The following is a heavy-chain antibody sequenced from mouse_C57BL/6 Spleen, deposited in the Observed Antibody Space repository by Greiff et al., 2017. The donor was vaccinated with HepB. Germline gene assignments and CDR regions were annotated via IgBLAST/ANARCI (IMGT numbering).Heavy chain of an antibody. Sequence: EVKVEESGGGLVQPGGSLSLSCAASGFTFTDYYMSWVRQPPGKALEWLGFIRNKANGYTTEYSASVKGRFTISRDNSQSILYLQMNALRAEDSATYYCARYGTGTGYAMDYWGQGTSVTVSS. J-gene: IGHJ4*01. V-gene: IGHV7-3*01. CDR1: GFTFTDYY. CDR3: ARYGTGTGYAMDY. CDR2: IRNKANGYTT. D-gene: IGHD4-1*01.